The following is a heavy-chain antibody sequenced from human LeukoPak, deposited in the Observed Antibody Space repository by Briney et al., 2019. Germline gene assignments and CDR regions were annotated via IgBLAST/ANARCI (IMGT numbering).Heavy chain of an antibody. CDR3: ASGLDTAIELHAFDY. CDR1: GYSMNSGYY. V-gene: IGHV4-38-2*02. D-gene: IGHD5-18*01. CDR2: IYYSGST. J-gene: IGHJ4*02. Sequence: SETLSLTCTVSGYSMNSGYYWGWIRQPPGKGLEWIGSIYYSGSTYYNPSLKSRVTISVDTSKNQFSLKLSSVTAADTAVYYCASGLDTAIELHAFDYWGQGTLVTVSS.